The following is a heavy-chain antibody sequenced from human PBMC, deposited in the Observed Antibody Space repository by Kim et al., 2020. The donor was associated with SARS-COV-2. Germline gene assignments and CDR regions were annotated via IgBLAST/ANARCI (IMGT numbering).Heavy chain of an antibody. J-gene: IGHJ4*02. V-gene: IGHV4-59*01. CDR3: ARAVGIAAAVHDY. D-gene: IGHD6-13*01. CDR1: GGSISRYY. CDR2: IYYSGSN. Sequence: SETLSLTCTVSGGSISRYYWSWIRQPPGKGLEWIGYIYYSGSNNYNPSLKSRVTISVDTSKNQFSLKLSSVTAADTAVYYCARAVGIAAAVHDYWGQGTLVTVSS.